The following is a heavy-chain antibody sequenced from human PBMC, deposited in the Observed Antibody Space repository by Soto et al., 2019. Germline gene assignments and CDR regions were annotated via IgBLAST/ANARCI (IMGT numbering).Heavy chain of an antibody. CDR2: ISGSGDST. Sequence: GGSLRLSCAASGFTFSSYAMSWVRQAPGKGLEWVSAISGSGDSTNYADAVKGRFTISRDNYKDTLYLQMNSLRAEDTAVYHCARSANTSPRDYWGQGTLVTVSS. CDR1: GFTFSSYA. J-gene: IGHJ4*02. D-gene: IGHD2-2*02. CDR3: ARSANTSPRDY. V-gene: IGHV3-23*01.